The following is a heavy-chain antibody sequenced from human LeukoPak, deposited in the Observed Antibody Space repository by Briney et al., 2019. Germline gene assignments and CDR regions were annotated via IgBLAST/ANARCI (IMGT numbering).Heavy chain of an antibody. CDR3: VKRTMSAFDQ. D-gene: IGHD5-24*01. Sequence: PGGSLRLSCAASGFPFSTFAMNWVRQDSEKGLEWIAGISGKGNGTYYANSLKGRFTISRDNSKNTVYLQMNSLRVDDTATYWCVKRTMSAFDQWGQGVLVTVSS. J-gene: IGHJ4*02. CDR2: ISGKGNGT. CDR1: GFPFSTFA. V-gene: IGHV3-23*01.